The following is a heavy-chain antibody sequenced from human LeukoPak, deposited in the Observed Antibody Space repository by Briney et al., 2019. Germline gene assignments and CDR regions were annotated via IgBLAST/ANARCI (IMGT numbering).Heavy chain of an antibody. CDR2: INHSGST. CDR1: GGSINSGSYY. CDR3: ARAERYSYGYIDY. V-gene: IGHV4-39*07. J-gene: IGHJ4*02. D-gene: IGHD5-18*01. Sequence: PSQTLSLTCTVSGGSINSGSYYWSWIRQPPGKGLEWIGEINHSGSTNYNPSLKSRVTISVDTSKNQFSLKLSSVTAADTAVYYCARAERYSYGYIDYWGQGTLVTVSS.